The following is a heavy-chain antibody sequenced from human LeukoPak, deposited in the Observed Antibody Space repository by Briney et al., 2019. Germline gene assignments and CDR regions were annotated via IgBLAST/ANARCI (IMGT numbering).Heavy chain of an antibody. V-gene: IGHV3-23*01. CDR1: EFTVSSNY. D-gene: IGHD2-2*02. CDR3: AAQRDCSSTSCYRNSGWFDP. Sequence: GGSLRLSCAVFEFTVSSNYMSWVRQAPGKGLEWVSVISGSGGSTYYADSVKGRFTISRDNSKNTLYLQMNSLRAEDTAVYYCAAQRDCSSTSCYRNSGWFDPWGQGTLVTVSS. CDR2: ISGSGGST. J-gene: IGHJ5*02.